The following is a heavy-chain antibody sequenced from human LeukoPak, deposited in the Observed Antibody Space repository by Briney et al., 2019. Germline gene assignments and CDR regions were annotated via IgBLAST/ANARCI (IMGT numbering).Heavy chain of an antibody. CDR2: ISSGGTTK. J-gene: IGHJ4*02. V-gene: IGHV3-48*03. Sequence: GGSLRLSCAASGFTFSSYEMNWVRQAPGKGLEWVSYISSGGTTKYYADSVKGRFTISRDNAKNSLYMQMNSLRAEDTAVYYCARRLDWGQGTLVTVSS. CDR3: ARRLD. CDR1: GFTFSSYE.